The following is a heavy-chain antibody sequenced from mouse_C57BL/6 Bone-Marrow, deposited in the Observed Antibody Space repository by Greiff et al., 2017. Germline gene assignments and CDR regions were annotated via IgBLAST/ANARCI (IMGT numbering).Heavy chain of an antibody. Sequence: EESGPGLVKPSPSLSLTCSVTGYSITSGYYWNWIRQFPGNKLEWMGYISYDGSNNYNPSLKNRISITRDTSKNQFFLKLNSVTTEDTATYYCARGTTVVATNFDVWGTGTTVTVSS. CDR3: ARGTTVVATNFDV. D-gene: IGHD1-1*01. J-gene: IGHJ1*03. CDR1: GYSITSGYY. CDR2: ISYDGSN. V-gene: IGHV3-6*01.